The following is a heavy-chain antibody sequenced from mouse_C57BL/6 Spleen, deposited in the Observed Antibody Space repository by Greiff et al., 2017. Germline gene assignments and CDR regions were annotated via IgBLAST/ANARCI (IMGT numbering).Heavy chain of an antibody. CDR3: ARGGSYYGSSLWDY. CDR1: GYTFTSYW. Sequence: QVQLQQPGAELVKPGASVKMSCKASGYTFTSYWITWVKQRPGQGLEWIGDIYPGSGSTNYNEQFKSKATLTVDTSSSTAYMQLSSLTSDDAAVYCCARGGSYYGSSLWDYWGQGTTLTVSS. D-gene: IGHD1-1*01. J-gene: IGHJ2*01. V-gene: IGHV1-55*01. CDR2: IYPGSGST.